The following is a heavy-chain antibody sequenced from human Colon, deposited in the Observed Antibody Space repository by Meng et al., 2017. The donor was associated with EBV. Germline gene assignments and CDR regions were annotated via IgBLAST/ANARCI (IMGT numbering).Heavy chain of an antibody. V-gene: IGHV4-4*02. J-gene: IGHJ1*01. CDR2: IPHRGSS. CDR3: LRGSGSSV. CDR1: GDSITKHNW. D-gene: IGHD3-10*01. Sequence: PLRESRPAPVKPSETLSLTCAVSGDSITKHNWWAWVRQPPGKGLEWIGEIPHRGSSAYNPSLKSRVSMSIDKSKNQFSLKLTSVTAADTAVYHCLRGSGSSVWGQGTLVTVSS.